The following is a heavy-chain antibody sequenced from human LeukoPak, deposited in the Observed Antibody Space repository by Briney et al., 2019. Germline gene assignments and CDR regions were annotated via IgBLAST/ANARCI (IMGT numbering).Heavy chain of an antibody. CDR1: GYTFTNHY. CDR2: MNPSDGST. V-gene: IGHV1-46*01. CDR3: AAPGASGFVGNFWSGPLDY. J-gene: IGHJ4*02. D-gene: IGHD3-3*01. Sequence: ASVKISCRASGYTFTNHYIHWVRQAPGQGLEWMGMMNPSDGSTNYPQKFQGRVTMTRYTSTATAYMELSSLRFDDTAIYYCAAPGASGFVGNFWSGPLDYWGQGTLVTVSS.